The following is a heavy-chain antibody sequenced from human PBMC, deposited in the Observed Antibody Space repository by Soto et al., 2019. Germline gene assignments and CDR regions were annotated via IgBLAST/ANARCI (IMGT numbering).Heavy chain of an antibody. J-gene: IGHJ4*02. D-gene: IGHD6-13*01. Sequence: QVQLVQSGAEVKKPGSSVKVSCKASGGTFSSYALSWVRQAPGQGLEWMGGIIPIFGTANYAQQFQGRVTITADESTSTAYLELSSLRSEDTAVYYCASRGPAYSSSWTQYDYWGQGTLVTVSA. V-gene: IGHV1-69*01. CDR3: ASRGPAYSSSWTQYDY. CDR1: GGTFSSYA. CDR2: IIPIFGTA.